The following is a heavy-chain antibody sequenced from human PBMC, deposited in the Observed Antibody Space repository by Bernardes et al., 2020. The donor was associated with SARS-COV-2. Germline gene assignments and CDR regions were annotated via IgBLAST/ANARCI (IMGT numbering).Heavy chain of an antibody. CDR1: GYTFTSYG. V-gene: IGHV1-18*04. Sequence: ASVKAYCKASGYTFTSYGISWVRQAPGQGLEWMGWISAYNGNTNYAQKLQGRVTMTTDTSTSTAYMELRSLRSDDTAVYYCARVAEYGPYAGYSSSWYLSDYYYYGMDVWGQGTTVTVSS. CDR3: ARVAEYGPYAGYSSSWYLSDYYYYGMDV. D-gene: IGHD6-13*01. J-gene: IGHJ6*02. CDR2: ISAYNGNT.